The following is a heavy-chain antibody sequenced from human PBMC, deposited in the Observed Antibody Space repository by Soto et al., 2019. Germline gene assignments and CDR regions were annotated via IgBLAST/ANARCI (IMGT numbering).Heavy chain of an antibody. J-gene: IGHJ5*02. Sequence: PSETLSLTCSVSGDSISNSRFYWGWIRQAPGEGLEWIGSIYHTGNAYYNPSLKSRVTIFVDTSKNQFSLKLTSVTAADTALYYCARDYFDSSDYTTNWFDPWGQGTLVTVS. D-gene: IGHD3-22*01. CDR2: IYHTGNA. CDR3: ARDYFDSSDYTTNWFDP. CDR1: GDSISNSRFY. V-gene: IGHV4-39*01.